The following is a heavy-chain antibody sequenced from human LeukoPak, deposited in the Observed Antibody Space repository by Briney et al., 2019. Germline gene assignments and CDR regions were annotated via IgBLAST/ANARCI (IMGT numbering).Heavy chain of an antibody. D-gene: IGHD6-6*01. CDR1: GFTFSSSW. Sequence: GGSLRLSCAASGFTFSSSWMHWVRQAPGKGLVWVSRTSSDGSSTRYADFVKGRFTISRDNARNTLYLQMSSLRVEDTAVYYCARVSGIAARGDLRNDYWGQGTLVTVSS. CDR3: ARVSGIAARGDLRNDY. CDR2: TSSDGSST. J-gene: IGHJ4*02. V-gene: IGHV3-74*01.